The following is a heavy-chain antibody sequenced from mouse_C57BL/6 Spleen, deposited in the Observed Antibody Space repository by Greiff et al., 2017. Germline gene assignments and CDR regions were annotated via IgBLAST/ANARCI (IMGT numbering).Heavy chain of an antibody. CDR3: AMNGYYGSLDY. Sequence: QVQLQQSGAELARPGASVKMSCKASGYTFTSYTMHWVKQRPGQGLEWIGYINPSSGYTKYNQKFKDKATLTADKSSSTAYMQLSSLTSEDSAVYYCAMNGYYGSLDYWGQGTTLTVSS. CDR2: INPSSGYT. CDR1: GYTFTSYT. J-gene: IGHJ2*01. V-gene: IGHV1-4*01. D-gene: IGHD1-1*01.